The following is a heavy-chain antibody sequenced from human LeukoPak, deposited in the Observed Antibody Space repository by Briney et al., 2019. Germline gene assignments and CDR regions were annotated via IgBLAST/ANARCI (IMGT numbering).Heavy chain of an antibody. Sequence: GGSLRLSCAASGFTFSSYEMNWVRQAPGKGLEWVSYISSSDSTIYYADSVKGRFTISRDTAENSLFLQMNSLRAEDTAVYYCARDTDWSFDYWGQGILVTVSS. CDR2: ISSSDSTI. V-gene: IGHV3-48*03. J-gene: IGHJ4*02. CDR3: ARDTDWSFDY. D-gene: IGHD2-21*01. CDR1: GFTFSSYE.